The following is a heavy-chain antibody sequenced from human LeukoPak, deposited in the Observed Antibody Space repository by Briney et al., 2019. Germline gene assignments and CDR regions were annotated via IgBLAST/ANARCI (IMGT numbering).Heavy chain of an antibody. V-gene: IGHV4-39*01. J-gene: IGHJ3*02. CDR3: ARHSRSGSGGYENAFDI. Sequence: SETLSLTCTVSGGSISSSSYYWDWIRLSPGKGLEWIGHIYSGGSTYYTPSLKSRVTISVDTSKNQFSLKLSSVTAADTAIYFCARHSRSGSGGYENAFDIWGHGTMVTVSS. CDR1: GGSISSSSYY. D-gene: IGHD5-12*01. CDR2: IYSGGST.